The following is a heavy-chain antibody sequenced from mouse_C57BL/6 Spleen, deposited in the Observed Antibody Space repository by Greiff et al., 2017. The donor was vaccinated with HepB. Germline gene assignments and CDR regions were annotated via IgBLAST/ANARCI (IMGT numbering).Heavy chain of an antibody. J-gene: IGHJ3*01. CDR1: GYTFTSYW. D-gene: IGHD3-1*01. CDR3: TGLLLAY. Sequence: EVQLQQSGTVLARPGASVKMSCKTSGYTFTSYWMHWVKQRPGPGLAWIGAIYPGTSDTSYNQTFKGKAKLTAVTSAGTAYMELSSLTNEDSAVYYCTGLLLAYWGQGTLVTVSA. CDR2: IYPGTSDT. V-gene: IGHV1-5*01.